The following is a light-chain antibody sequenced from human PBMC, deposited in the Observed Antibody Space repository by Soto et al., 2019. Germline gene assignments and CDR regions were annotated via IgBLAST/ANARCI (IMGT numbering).Light chain of an antibody. CDR1: SSDIGGYNY. J-gene: IGLJ1*01. Sequence: QAVLTQPASVSGSPGQSITISCTGTSSDIGGYNYVSWYQQHPGKAPKLMIYEVSNRPSGVSNRFSGSKSGNTASLTISGLQAEDEADYYCNSYTSNSTLYVFGTGTKLTVL. CDR2: EVS. CDR3: NSYTSNSTLYV. V-gene: IGLV2-14*01.